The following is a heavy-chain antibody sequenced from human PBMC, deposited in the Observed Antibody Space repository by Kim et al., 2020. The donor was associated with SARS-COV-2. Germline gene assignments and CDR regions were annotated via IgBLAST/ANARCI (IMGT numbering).Heavy chain of an antibody. V-gene: IGHV3-9*01. Sequence: GGSLRLSCAASGFTFDDYAMHWVRQAPGKGLEWVSGISWNSGSIGYADSVKGRFTISRDNAKNSLYLQMNSLRAEDTALYYCAKSALRGSSCPIDYWGQGTLVTVSS. CDR2: ISWNSGSI. D-gene: IGHD6-13*01. CDR1: GFTFDDYA. J-gene: IGHJ4*02. CDR3: AKSALRGSSCPIDY.